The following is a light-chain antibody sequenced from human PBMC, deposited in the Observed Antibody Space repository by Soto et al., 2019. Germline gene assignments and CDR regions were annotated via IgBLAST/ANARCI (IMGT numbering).Light chain of an antibody. CDR1: SSNIGAGYD. J-gene: IGLJ1*01. CDR2: GNS. CDR3: QSYESSLSGYV. Sequence: QSVLTQPPSVSGAPGQRVTISCTGSSSNIGAGYDVHWYQQLPGTAPKLLIYGNSNRPSGVPDRFSGSKSGTSASLAITGLQVEDEAVYSCQSYESSLSGYVFGPGTKVTVL. V-gene: IGLV1-40*01.